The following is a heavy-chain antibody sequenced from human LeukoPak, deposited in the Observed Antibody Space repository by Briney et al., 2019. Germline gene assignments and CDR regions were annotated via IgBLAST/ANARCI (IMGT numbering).Heavy chain of an antibody. CDR2: INQDGSDD. V-gene: IGHV3-7*05. J-gene: IGHJ4*02. Sequence: GGSLRLSCAASGFTFSNYWMSWVRQAPGKGLEWVATINQDGSDDYYVDSVKGRFTISRDNAKNSLYLQMYSLRAEDTAVYYCAKEASGSYSDFDYWGQGTLVTVSS. CDR3: AKEASGSYSDFDY. D-gene: IGHD1-26*01. CDR1: GFTFSNYW.